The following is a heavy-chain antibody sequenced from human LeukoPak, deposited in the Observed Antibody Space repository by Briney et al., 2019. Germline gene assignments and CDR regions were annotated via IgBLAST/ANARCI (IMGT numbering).Heavy chain of an antibody. CDR1: GYTFTRYW. V-gene: IGHV5-51*01. J-gene: IGHJ3*01. CDR2: IYPDDSDT. Sequence: GESLKISCKGSGYTFTRYWIGWVRQMPGKGLEWMGIIYPDDSDTRSSPSFQGQVTISADRSIATAYLQWSSLKASDTAIYYCARARRDGYRDAFDLWGQGTMVTVSS. D-gene: IGHD5-12*01. CDR3: ARARRDGYRDAFDL.